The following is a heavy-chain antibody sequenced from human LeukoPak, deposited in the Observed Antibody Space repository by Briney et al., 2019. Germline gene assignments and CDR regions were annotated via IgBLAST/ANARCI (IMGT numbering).Heavy chain of an antibody. CDR3: ARHQDKLSSSWYVSYFDY. J-gene: IGHJ4*02. Sequence: PSETLSLTCTVSGGSISSSSYYWGWIRQPPGKGLERIGSIYYSGSTYYNPSLKSRVTISVDTSKNQFSLKLSSVTAADTAVYYCARHQDKLSSSWYVSYFDYWGQGTLVTVSS. CDR1: GGSISSSSYY. CDR2: IYYSGST. D-gene: IGHD6-13*01. V-gene: IGHV4-39*01.